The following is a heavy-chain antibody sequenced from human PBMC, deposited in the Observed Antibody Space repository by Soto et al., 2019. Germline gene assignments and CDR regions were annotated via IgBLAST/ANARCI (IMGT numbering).Heavy chain of an antibody. CDR1: GYSFTSYW. D-gene: IGHD6-19*01. J-gene: IGHJ4*02. CDR2: IDPSDSYT. V-gene: IGHV5-10-1*01. CDR3: ARHGIAVAGYTHFDY. Sequence: PGESLKISCKGSGYSFTSYWISWVRQMPGKGLEWMGRIDPSDSYTNYSPSFQGHVTISADKSISTAYLQWSSLKASDTAMYYCARHGIAVAGYTHFDYWGQGTLVTVSS.